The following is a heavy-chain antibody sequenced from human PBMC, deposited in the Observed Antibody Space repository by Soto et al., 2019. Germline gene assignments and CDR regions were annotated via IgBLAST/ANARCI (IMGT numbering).Heavy chain of an antibody. CDR3: ARHSGSGSYDPYYYYYYMDV. V-gene: IGHV5-51*01. D-gene: IGHD3-10*01. Sequence: PGESLKISCKGSGYSFTSYWIGWVRQMPGKGLECMGIIYPGDSDTRYSPSFQGQVTISADKSISTAYLQWSSLKASDTAMYYCARHSGSGSYDPYYYYYYMDVWGKGTTVTVSS. CDR1: GYSFTSYW. J-gene: IGHJ6*03. CDR2: IYPGDSDT.